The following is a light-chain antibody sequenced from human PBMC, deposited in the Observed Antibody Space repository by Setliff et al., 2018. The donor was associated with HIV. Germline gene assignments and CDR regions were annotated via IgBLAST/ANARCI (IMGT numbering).Light chain of an antibody. V-gene: IGLV1-47*01. CDR3: AAWDDSLSGVV. J-gene: IGLJ2*01. CDR2: RND. Sequence: QSALTQPPSASGTPGQWVTISCSGSSSNIRSNYVHWYQQLPGTAPKLLIYRNDQRPSGVPDRFSGSKSGTSASLAISGLRSEDEADYYCAAWDDSLSGVVFGGGTKATVL. CDR1: SSNIRSNY.